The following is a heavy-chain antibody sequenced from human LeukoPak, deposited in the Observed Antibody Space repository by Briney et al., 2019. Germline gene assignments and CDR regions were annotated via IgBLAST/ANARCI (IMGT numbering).Heavy chain of an antibody. CDR1: GFTFSSYA. CDR2: INSDGSST. Sequence: PGGSLRLSCAASGFTFSSYAMSWVRQAPGKGLVWVSRINSDGSSTSYADSVKGRFTISRDNAKNTLYLQMNSLRAEDTAVYYCARASGYDYYFDYWGQGTLVTVSS. J-gene: IGHJ4*02. D-gene: IGHD5-12*01. CDR3: ARASGYDYYFDY. V-gene: IGHV3-74*01.